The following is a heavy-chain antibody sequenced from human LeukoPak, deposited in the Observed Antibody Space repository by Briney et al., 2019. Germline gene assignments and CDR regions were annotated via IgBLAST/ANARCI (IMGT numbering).Heavy chain of an antibody. CDR1: GYTFTSYD. CDR2: MNPNSGNT. Sequence: ASVKVSCKASGYTFTSYDINWVRQATGQGLEWMGRMNPNSGNTGYAQKFQGRVTMTRNTSISTAYMELSSLRSEDTAVYYCAKDGEGYYYDSSGYVYNYWGQGTLVTVSS. D-gene: IGHD3-22*01. CDR3: AKDGEGYYYDSSGYVYNY. V-gene: IGHV1-8*01. J-gene: IGHJ4*02.